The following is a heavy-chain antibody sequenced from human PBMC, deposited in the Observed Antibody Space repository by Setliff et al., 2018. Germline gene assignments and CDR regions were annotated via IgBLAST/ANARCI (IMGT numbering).Heavy chain of an antibody. D-gene: IGHD3-10*01. V-gene: IGHV4-31*03. Sequence: SETLSLTCTVSGDSISSGSYYWNWIRQHPEKGLEWLGYIFHSGSTHYNSSLKSRITISIDTSKNHFSLELNSVTAADLAVYYCARVADGSGSFYLGFDYWGQGILVTVSS. CDR2: IFHSGST. CDR1: GDSISSGSYY. CDR3: ARVADGSGSFYLGFDY. J-gene: IGHJ4*02.